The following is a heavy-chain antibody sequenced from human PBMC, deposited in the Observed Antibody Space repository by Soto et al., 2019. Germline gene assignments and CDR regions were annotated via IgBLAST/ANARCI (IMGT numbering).Heavy chain of an antibody. CDR3: AKHGGFYFDY. V-gene: IGHV4-4*02. D-gene: IGHD3-16*01. CDR1: GGSINGY. Sequence: QVQLQESGPGLVQPSGTLSLTCTVSGGSINGYWSWVRHPPGKGLEWIGEIHHSGSTKYNLSLKSRVTISIDKSKNQFSLNLNSVTAADTAVYYCAKHGGFYFDYWGQGTLVTVSS. CDR2: IHHSGST. J-gene: IGHJ4*02.